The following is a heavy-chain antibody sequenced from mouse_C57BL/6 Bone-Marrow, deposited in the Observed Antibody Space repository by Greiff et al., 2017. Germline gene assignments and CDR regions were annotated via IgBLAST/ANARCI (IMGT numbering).Heavy chain of an antibody. J-gene: IGHJ1*03. V-gene: IGHV1-50*01. CDR2: IDPSDSDT. CDR3: ARDGYYWYFDV. D-gene: IGHD2-3*01. Sequence: QVQLQQPGAELVKPGASVKLSCKASGYTFTSYWMQWVKQRPGQGLEWIGEIDPSDSDTNYNQKFKGKATLTVDTSSSSAYMQLSSLTSEDSAVXYCARDGYYWYFDVWGTGTSVTVSS. CDR1: GYTFTSYW.